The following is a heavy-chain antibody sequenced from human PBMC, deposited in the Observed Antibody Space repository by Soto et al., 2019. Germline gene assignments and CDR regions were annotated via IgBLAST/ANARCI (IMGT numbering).Heavy chain of an antibody. CDR1: GGSMSSSSYY. CDR3: ARRIGTTDPYVDY. Sequence: SETLSLTCTVSGGSMSSSSYYWGWIRQPPGKGLEWIGSIYYSGSTYYNPSLKSRVTISLDTSKNQFSLKLSSVTAADTAGYYCARRIGTTDPYVDYWGQGTQVT. D-gene: IGHD1-1*01. CDR2: IYYSGST. J-gene: IGHJ4*02. V-gene: IGHV4-39*01.